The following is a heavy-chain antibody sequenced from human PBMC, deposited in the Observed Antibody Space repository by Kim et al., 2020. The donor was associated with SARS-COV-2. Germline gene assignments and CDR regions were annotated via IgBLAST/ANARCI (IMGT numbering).Heavy chain of an antibody. J-gene: IGHJ5*02. CDR2: IIPIFGTA. CDR3: AIPRAATTLNWFDP. D-gene: IGHD5-12*01. V-gene: IGHV1-69*13. Sequence: SVKVSCKASGGTFSSYAISWVRQAPGQGLEWMGGIIPIFGTANYAQKFQGRVTITADESTSTAYMELSSLRSEDTAVYYCAIPRAATTLNWFDPWGQGTLVTVSS. CDR1: GGTFSSYA.